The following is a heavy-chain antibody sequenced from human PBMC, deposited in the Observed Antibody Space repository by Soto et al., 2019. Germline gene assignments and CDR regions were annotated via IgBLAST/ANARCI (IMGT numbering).Heavy chain of an antibody. D-gene: IGHD4-17*01. CDR2: IGTAGDT. CDR3: ARGLTYGDTRASDAFGI. J-gene: IGHJ3*02. CDR1: GFTFSSYD. V-gene: IGHV3-13*01. Sequence: GRSLRLSCAASGFTFSSYDMHWVRQATGKGLEWVSAIGTAGDTYYPGSVKGRFTISRENAKNSLYLQMNSLRAGDTAVYYCARGLTYGDTRASDAFGIWGQGTMVTVSS.